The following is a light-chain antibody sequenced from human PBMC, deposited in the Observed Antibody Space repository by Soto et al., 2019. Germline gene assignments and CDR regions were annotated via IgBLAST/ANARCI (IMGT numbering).Light chain of an antibody. V-gene: IGKV1-6*02. CDR2: AAS. CDR1: QGIGND. Sequence: AIQMTQSPSTLSASVGDRVTITGRASQGIGNDLAWYQQKPGKAPKLLIYAASTLQSGVPSRFSGSGSGTDFTLTISNLQPGDLASYYCLQDFHFPLSFGGGTKVEIK. J-gene: IGKJ4*01. CDR3: LQDFHFPLS.